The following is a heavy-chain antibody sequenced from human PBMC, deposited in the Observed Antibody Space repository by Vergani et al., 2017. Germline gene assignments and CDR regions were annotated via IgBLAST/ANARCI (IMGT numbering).Heavy chain of an antibody. CDR1: GGSISSSSYY. J-gene: IGHJ3*02. D-gene: IGHD5-18*01. Sequence: QLQLQESGPGLVKPSETLSLTCTVSGGSISSSSYYWGWIRQPPGKGLEWIGSIYYSGSTYYHPSLKSRGSISVDTSTNQFSRKLSAVTAADTAVYYCARGYSYGFFDALYIGGQGTMVTGSS. V-gene: IGHV4-39*07. CDR3: ARGYSYGFFDALYI. CDR2: IYYSGST.